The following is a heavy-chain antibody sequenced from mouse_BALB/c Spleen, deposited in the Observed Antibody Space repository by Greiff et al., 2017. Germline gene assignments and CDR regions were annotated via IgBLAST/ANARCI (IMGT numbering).Heavy chain of an antibody. J-gene: IGHJ2*01. V-gene: IGHV3-6*02. CDR3: ARGVDGYGDY. CDR2: ISYDGSN. D-gene: IGHD1-2*01. CDR1: GYSITSGYY. Sequence: EVQLQQSGPGLVKPSQSLSLTCSVTGYSITSGYYWNWIRQFPGNKLEWMGYISYDGSNNYNPSLKNRISITRDTSKNQFFLKLNSVTTEDTATYYCARGVDGYGDYWGQGTTLTVSS.